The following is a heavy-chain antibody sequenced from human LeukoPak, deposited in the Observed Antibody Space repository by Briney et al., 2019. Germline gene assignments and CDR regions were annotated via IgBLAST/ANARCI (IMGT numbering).Heavy chain of an antibody. CDR1: GFTFSMYW. J-gene: IGHJ6*02. D-gene: IGHD5-18*01. CDR2: ITSDGSTT. CDR3: VRDSRYTMDV. Sequence: GGSLRLSCTASGFTFSMYWMHWVRQATGKGPVWVSRITSDGSTTIYADSVKGRFTISRDNAKNTIYLQMNSLRAEDTAVYYCVRDSRYTMDVWGQGTTVTVPS. V-gene: IGHV3-74*01.